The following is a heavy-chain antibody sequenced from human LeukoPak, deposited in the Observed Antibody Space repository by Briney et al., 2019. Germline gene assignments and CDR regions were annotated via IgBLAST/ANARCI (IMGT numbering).Heavy chain of an antibody. Sequence: SETLSLTCAVYGGSFSGYYWSWIRQPPGKGLEWIGEINHSGSTNYNPSLKSRVTISVDTSKNQFSLKLSSVTAADTAVYYCASDPKVVAVPDGRNDRNDPWGQGTLVIVSA. V-gene: IGHV4-34*01. J-gene: IGHJ5*02. D-gene: IGHD1-1*01. CDR2: INHSGST. CDR1: GGSFSGYY. CDR3: ASDPKVVAVPDGRNDRNDP.